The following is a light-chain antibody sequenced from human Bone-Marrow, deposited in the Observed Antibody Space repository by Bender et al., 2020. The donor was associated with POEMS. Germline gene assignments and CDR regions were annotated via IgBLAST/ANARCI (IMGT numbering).Light chain of an antibody. CDR3: QAWDRNIMV. CDR2: QDT. CDR1: KLGDKY. V-gene: IGLV3-1*01. J-gene: IGLJ3*02. Sequence: SYEVTQPPSMSVSPGQTATITCSGDKLGDKYASWYQQKPGQSPVLVIYQDTKRPSGIPERFSGSNSGNTATLTISGTQAMDEADYHCQAWDRNIMVFGGGTKLTVL.